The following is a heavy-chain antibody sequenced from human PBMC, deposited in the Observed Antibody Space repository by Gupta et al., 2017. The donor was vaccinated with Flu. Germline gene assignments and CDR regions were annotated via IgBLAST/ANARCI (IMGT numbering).Heavy chain of an antibody. CDR1: EFTFTNYV. J-gene: IGHJ4*02. CDR2: ISTSGDTT. D-gene: IGHD6-19*01. Sequence: EVQLLESGGGLVQPGGSLRLSCAASEFTFTNYVMHWVRQAPGKGLEWVSSISTSGDTTYYADSVKGRFTISRDNSKHTLFLQMNSLRAEDTAVYYCARKIAVPGSYFDYWGQGTLVTVSS. V-gene: IGHV3-23*01. CDR3: ARKIAVPGSYFDY.